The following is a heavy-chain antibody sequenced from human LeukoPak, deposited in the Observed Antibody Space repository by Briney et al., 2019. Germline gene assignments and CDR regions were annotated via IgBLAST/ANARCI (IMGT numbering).Heavy chain of an antibody. CDR2: ISAYNGNT. J-gene: IGHJ4*02. D-gene: IGHD2-15*01. CDR1: GYTFTSYG. CDR3: ARVGVAAKRSYYFDY. V-gene: IGHV1-18*01. Sequence: ASVKVSCKASGYTFTSYGISWVRQAPGQGLEWMGWISAYNGNTNYAQKLQGRVTMTTDTSTSTAYMELRSLRSDDTAVYYCARVGVAAKRSYYFDYWGQGTLVTVSS.